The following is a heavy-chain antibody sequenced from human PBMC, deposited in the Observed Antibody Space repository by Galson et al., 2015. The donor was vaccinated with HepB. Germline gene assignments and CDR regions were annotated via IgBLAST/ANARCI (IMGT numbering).Heavy chain of an antibody. D-gene: IGHD3-22*01. J-gene: IGHJ3*02. CDR2: IYSGGST. Sequence: SLRLSCAASGFTVSSNYMSWVRQAPGKGLEWVSVIYSGGSTYYADSVKGRFTISRDNSKNTLYLQMNSLRAEDTAVYYCARGGIYYYDSSGYYYGDDAFEIWGQGTMVTVSS. CDR3: ARGGIYYYDSSGYYYGDDAFEI. V-gene: IGHV3-53*01. CDR1: GFTVSSNY.